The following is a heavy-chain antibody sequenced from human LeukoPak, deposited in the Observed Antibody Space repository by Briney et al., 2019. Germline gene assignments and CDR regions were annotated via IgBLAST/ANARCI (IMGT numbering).Heavy chain of an antibody. Sequence: ASVKVSCTASGYTFTSYGISWVRQAPGQGLEWMGWISAYNGNTNYAQKLQGRVTMTTDTSTSTAYMELRSLRSDDTAVYYCARDKIWFGELLPDYYYYGMDVWGQGTTVTVSS. CDR2: ISAYNGNT. J-gene: IGHJ6*02. V-gene: IGHV1-18*01. CDR1: GYTFTSYG. CDR3: ARDKIWFGELLPDYYYYGMDV. D-gene: IGHD3-10*01.